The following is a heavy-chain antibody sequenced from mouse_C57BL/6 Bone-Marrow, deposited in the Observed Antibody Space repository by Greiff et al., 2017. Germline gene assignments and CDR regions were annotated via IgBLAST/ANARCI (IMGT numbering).Heavy chain of an antibody. V-gene: IGHV1-50*01. CDR1: GYTFTSYW. CDR3: AREGISYAMDY. J-gene: IGHJ4*01. CDR2: IDPSDSYT. Sequence: QVQLQQPGAELVKPGASVKLSCKASGYTFTSYWMQWVKQRPGQGLEWIGEIDPSDSYTNYNQKFKGKATLTVDTSSSTAYMQLSIRTSEDSAVYYCAREGISYAMDYWGQGTSVTVSS.